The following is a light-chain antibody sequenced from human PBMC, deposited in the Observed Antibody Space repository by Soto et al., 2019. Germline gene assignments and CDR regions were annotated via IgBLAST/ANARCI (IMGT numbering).Light chain of an antibody. CDR2: ATS. J-gene: IGKJ4*01. CDR3: QQNYRTPLT. V-gene: IGKV1-39*01. CDR1: QTIRSH. Sequence: DIQMTQFPLSLSASVGDRVTITCRASQTIRSHLNWYQQKPGEAPKIVIYATSTLQSGVPSRFNGSVSGTDFTLTISSLQPEDFATYYCQQNYRTPLTFGRGTKVEIK.